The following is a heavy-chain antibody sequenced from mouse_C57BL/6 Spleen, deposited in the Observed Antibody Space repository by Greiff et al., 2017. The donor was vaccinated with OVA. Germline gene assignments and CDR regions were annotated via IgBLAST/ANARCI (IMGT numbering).Heavy chain of an antibody. Sequence: QVQLQQSGAELVRPGASVKLSCKASGYTFTDYYINWVKQRPGQGLEWIARIYPGSGNTYYNEKFKGKATLTAEKSSSTAYMQLSSLTSEDSAVYFCARSLLYGSSPYYAMDYWGQGTSVTVSS. CDR1: GYTFTDYY. V-gene: IGHV1-76*01. CDR3: ARSLLYGSSPYYAMDY. CDR2: IYPGSGNT. J-gene: IGHJ4*01. D-gene: IGHD1-1*01.